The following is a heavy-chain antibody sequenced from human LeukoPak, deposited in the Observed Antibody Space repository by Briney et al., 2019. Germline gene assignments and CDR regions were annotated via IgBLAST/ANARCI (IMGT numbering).Heavy chain of an antibody. V-gene: IGHV3-74*01. CDR1: GFTFSNYW. D-gene: IGHD3-22*01. CDR3: ARGYYDSSGYYRIDY. J-gene: IGHJ4*02. CDR2: INSEGRIT. Sequence: GGSLRLSCAASGFTFSNYWMHWVRQAPGKGLVWVSRINSEGRITSYADSVKGRFTISRDNAKNTLYLQMNSLRAADTAVYYCARGYYDSSGYYRIDYWGQGTLVTVSS.